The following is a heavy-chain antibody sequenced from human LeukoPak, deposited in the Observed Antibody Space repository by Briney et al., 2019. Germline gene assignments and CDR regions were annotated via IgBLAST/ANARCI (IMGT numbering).Heavy chain of an antibody. Sequence: ASVKVSCKASGYTFTSYGISWVRQAPGQGLEWMGWISAYNGNTNYAQKLQGRVTMTTDTSTSTAYMELRSLRSDDTAVYYCARELYCSGGSCYSWPSPGTVDYWGQGTLVTVSS. D-gene: IGHD2-15*01. CDR1: GYTFTSYG. J-gene: IGHJ4*02. CDR2: ISAYNGNT. V-gene: IGHV1-18*01. CDR3: ARELYCSGGSCYSWPSPGTVDY.